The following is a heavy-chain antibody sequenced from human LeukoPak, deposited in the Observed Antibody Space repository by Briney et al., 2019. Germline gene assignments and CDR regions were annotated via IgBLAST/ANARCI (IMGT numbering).Heavy chain of an antibody. CDR3: ARAQYYYDSSGYYLAYGMDV. CDR1: GGSFSGYY. V-gene: IGHV4-34*01. Sequence: PSETLSLTCAVYGGSFSGYYWSWIRQPPGKGLEWIGEINHSGSTNYNPSLKSRVTISVDTSKNQFSLKLSSVTAADTAVYYCARAQYYYDSSGYYLAYGMDVWGQGTTVTVSS. CDR2: INHSGST. J-gene: IGHJ6*02. D-gene: IGHD3-22*01.